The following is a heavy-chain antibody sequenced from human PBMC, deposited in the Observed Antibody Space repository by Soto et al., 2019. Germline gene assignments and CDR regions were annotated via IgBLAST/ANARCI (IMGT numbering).Heavy chain of an antibody. D-gene: IGHD3-10*01. J-gene: IGHJ5*02. CDR2: ISGFNDDT. CDR1: GYTFTSYG. CDR3: ARSGSYYPARNWFGP. Sequence: QLVQSGVEMKNPEASVKVSCKASGYTFTSYGISWVRQAPGQGLEWMGWISGFNDDTNHAQKFQGRVTVTKDPSTSTAYMELRSLKSDDTAMYYCARSGSYYPARNWFGPWGQGTLVIVSS. V-gene: IGHV1-18*01.